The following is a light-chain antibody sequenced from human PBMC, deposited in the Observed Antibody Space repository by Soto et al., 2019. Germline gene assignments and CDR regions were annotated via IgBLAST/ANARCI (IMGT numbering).Light chain of an antibody. CDR1: QSIRTW. CDR2: QAS. V-gene: IGKV1-5*03. J-gene: IGKJ1*01. CDR3: QQYSTYLWT. Sequence: DIQMTQSPSTLSASAGDRVTMTCRASQSIRTWLAWYQQKPGKAPRLLMYQASSLKSGVPSRFSGSGSETDFTLTITSLQPDDTATYFCQQYSTYLWTFGQGTKVDIK.